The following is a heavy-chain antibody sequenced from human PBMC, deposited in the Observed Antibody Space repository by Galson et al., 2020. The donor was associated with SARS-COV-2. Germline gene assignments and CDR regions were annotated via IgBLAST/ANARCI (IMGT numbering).Heavy chain of an antibody. D-gene: IGHD3-22*01. J-gene: IGHJ4*02. Sequence: SETLSLTCTVSGGSISSRSHYWGWIRQPPGKGLEWIGSIYYIGTTYYNPSLKSRVTISVDTSKNQFSLNLSSATAADTAVYYCARRGYFYESTGTFDYWGQGTLVTVSS. CDR2: IYYIGTT. V-gene: IGHV4-39*01. CDR1: GGSISSRSHY. CDR3: ARRGYFYESTGTFDY.